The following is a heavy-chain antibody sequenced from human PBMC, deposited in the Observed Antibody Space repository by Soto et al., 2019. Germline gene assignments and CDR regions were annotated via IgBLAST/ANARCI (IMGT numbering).Heavy chain of an antibody. D-gene: IGHD5-18*01. CDR1: GYTFTSYG. CDR3: ARDKGQSMVND. Sequence: QVQLVQSGAEVKKPGASVKVSCKTSGYTFTSYGISWVRQAPGQGLEWIGWISTYNGNTKHSQRLQGRVSITTDTSISTAYRELRSLRSDDTPLYYCARDKGQSMVNDWGQGTLLTVSS. V-gene: IGHV1-18*01. J-gene: IGHJ4*02. CDR2: ISTYNGNT.